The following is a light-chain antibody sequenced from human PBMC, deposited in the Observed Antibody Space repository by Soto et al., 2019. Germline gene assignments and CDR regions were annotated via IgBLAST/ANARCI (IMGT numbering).Light chain of an antibody. Sequence: QSVLTQPPSVSVAPGQKVTISCSGSGSNLGNNYVSWYQQLPGTAPKLLIYYDNKRPSGIPDRFSGSKSGTSATLGITGLQTGDEADYYCGTWDSSLSAGGVFGGGTKLTVL. J-gene: IGLJ2*01. CDR2: YDN. CDR3: GTWDSSLSAGGV. V-gene: IGLV1-51*01. CDR1: GSNLGNNY.